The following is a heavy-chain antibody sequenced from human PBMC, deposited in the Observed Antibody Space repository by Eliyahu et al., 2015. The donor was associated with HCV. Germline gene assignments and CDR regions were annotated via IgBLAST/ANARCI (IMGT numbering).Heavy chain of an antibody. CDR1: GXTFXXYT. CDR2: IIPILGIA. V-gene: IGHV1-69*08. Sequence: QVQLVQSGAEVKKPGSSVKVSCKASGXTFXXYTISWVRQAPGQGLEWMGRIIPILGIANYAQKFQGRVTITADKSTSTAYMELSSLRSEDTAVYYCARDMAVYYFDYWGQGTLVTVSS. CDR3: ARDMAVYYFDY. D-gene: IGHD2-8*02. J-gene: IGHJ4*02.